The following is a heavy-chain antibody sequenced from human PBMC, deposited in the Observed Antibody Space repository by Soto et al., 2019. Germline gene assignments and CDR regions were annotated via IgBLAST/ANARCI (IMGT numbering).Heavy chain of an antibody. Sequence: PSEILSLTCAVSGGSISSGVYSWNWIRQPPGKGLEWIGYIYHSGGTYYNPSLKSRVAISVDKSKNQFSLKLSSVTAADTAVYYCARDSLTGYYFDYWGQGMLVTVSS. V-gene: IGHV4-30-2*01. CDR3: ARDSLTGYYFDY. D-gene: IGHD3-9*01. CDR2: IYHSGGT. J-gene: IGHJ4*02. CDR1: GGSISSGVYS.